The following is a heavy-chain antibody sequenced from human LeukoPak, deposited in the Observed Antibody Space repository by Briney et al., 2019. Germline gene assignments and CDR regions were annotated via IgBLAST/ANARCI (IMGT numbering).Heavy chain of an antibody. J-gene: IGHJ6*03. CDR3: ARCRYYYYMDV. CDR2: IYYSGST. V-gene: IGHV4-59*01. Sequence: SETLSLTCTVPGGSISSYYWSWVRQPPGEGLEWSGYIYYSGSTNYNPSLKSRVTISVDTSKNQFSLKLSSATAADTAVYYCARCRYYYYMDVWGKGTTVTVSS. CDR1: GGSISSYY.